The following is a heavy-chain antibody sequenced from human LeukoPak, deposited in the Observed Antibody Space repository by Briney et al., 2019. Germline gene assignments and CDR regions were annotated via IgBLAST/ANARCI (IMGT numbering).Heavy chain of an antibody. CDR2: IIPIFGTA. CDR1: GGTFSSYA. J-gene: IGHJ6*02. V-gene: IGHV1-69*01. CDR3: ARPVQYYDFWSGYYPNDYYYYGMDV. D-gene: IGHD3-3*01. Sequence: ASVKVSCKASGGTFSSYAISWVRQAPGQGLEWMGGIIPIFGTANYAQKFQGRVTITADESTSTAYMELSSLRSEDTAVYYCARPVQYYDFWSGYYPNDYYYYGMDVWGQGTTVTVSS.